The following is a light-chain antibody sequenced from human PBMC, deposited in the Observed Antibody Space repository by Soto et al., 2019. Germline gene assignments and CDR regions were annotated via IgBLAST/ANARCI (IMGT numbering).Light chain of an antibody. Sequence: QSVLTQPPSVSAAPGQKVTISCSGSGTNYVSWYQQFPATAPKLIIYDNDQRPSGIPDRFSGSNSGTSATLDISGVQTGDEADYYCGSWDASLTVVFGGGTKLTVL. CDR3: GSWDASLTVV. CDR2: DND. J-gene: IGLJ3*02. V-gene: IGLV1-51*01. CDR1: GTNY.